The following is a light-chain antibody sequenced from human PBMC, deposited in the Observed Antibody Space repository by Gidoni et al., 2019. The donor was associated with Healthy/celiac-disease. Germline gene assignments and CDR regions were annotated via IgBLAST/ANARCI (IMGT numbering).Light chain of an antibody. V-gene: IGKV1-39*01. CDR1: QSISSY. Sequence: DIQMTQDPSSLSASVGDRVTITCRASQSISSYLNWYQQKPGKAPKLLIYAASSLQSGVPSRFSGSGPGTDFTLTISSLQPEDFATYYCQQSYSTPLYTFGQGTKLEIK. J-gene: IGKJ2*01. CDR2: AAS. CDR3: QQSYSTPLYT.